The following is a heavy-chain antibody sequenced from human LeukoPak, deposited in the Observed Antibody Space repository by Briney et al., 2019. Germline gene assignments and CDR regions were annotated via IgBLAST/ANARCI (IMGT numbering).Heavy chain of an antibody. Sequence: GGSLRRSCAASGFTFSSYDMSWVRQAPGKGLEWVSAISGSGGSTYYADSVKGRFTISRDNSKNTLYLQMNSLRAEDTAVYYCANSPWNDEFNYWGQGTLVTVSS. CDR2: ISGSGGST. CDR3: ANSPWNDEFNY. CDR1: GFTFSSYD. V-gene: IGHV3-23*01. D-gene: IGHD1-1*01. J-gene: IGHJ4*02.